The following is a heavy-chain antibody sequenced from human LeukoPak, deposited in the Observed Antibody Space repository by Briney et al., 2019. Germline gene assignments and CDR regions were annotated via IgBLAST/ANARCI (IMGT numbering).Heavy chain of an antibody. J-gene: IGHJ6*02. D-gene: IGHD2-2*01. CDR3: VRDYQFIQEV. Sequence: GGSLRLSCVASGFTFSNYWMLWVRQAPGKGLMWVSLISTDGKSTRYAESVKGRFTISRDDAKNALYLQMDILRVEDTALYFCVRDYQFIQEVWGQGTTVTVSS. CDR2: ISTDGKST. V-gene: IGHV3-74*01. CDR1: GFTFSNYW.